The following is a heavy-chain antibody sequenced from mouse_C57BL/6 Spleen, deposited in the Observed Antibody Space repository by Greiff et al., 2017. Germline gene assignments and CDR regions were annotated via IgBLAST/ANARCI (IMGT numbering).Heavy chain of an antibody. CDR1: GYTFTSYW. J-gene: IGHJ4*01. CDR2: IHPNSGST. D-gene: IGHD1-1*01. V-gene: IGHV1-64*01. Sequence: QVQLQQPGAELVKPGASVKLSCKASGYTFTSYWMHWVKQRPGQGLEWIGMIHPNSGSTNYNEKFKSKATLTVDKSSSTAYMQRSSLTSEDSAVYYCDYGSRGYAMDYWGQGTSVTVSS. CDR3: DYGSRGYAMDY.